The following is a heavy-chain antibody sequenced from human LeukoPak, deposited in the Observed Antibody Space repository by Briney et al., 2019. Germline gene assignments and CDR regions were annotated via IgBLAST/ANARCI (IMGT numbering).Heavy chain of an antibody. CDR1: GFTFNTYP. J-gene: IGHJ4*02. CDR3: ARGRGGYYDF. CDR2: ITTNGGST. D-gene: IGHD6-25*01. Sequence: PGGSLRLSCAASGFTFNTYPMNWVRQAPGKGLEYVSAITTNGGSTYYADSVKGRFTISRDNSKNTLSLQMGSLRAEDMAVYYCARGRGGYYDFWGQGTLVTVSS. V-gene: IGHV3-64*02.